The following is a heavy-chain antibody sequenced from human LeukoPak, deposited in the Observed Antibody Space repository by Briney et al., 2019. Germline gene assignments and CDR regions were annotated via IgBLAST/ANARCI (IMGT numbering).Heavy chain of an antibody. V-gene: IGHV1-2*02. CDR2: SNPYSGGT. J-gene: IGHJ6*03. CDR3: ARARVATTTPNLYYMDV. CDR1: GYSFTDCY. Sequence: GASVKVSCKASGYSFTDCYIHWVRHAPGQGLEWVGWSNPYSGGTNYAQKFQGRVTMTRDTSISTAYMELSRLRSDDTAVYYCARARVATTTPNLYYMDVWGRGTTVTASS. D-gene: IGHD5-12*01.